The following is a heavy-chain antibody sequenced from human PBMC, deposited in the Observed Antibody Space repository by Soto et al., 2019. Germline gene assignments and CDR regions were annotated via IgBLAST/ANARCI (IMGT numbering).Heavy chain of an antibody. CDR2: ISGSGHST. Sequence: EVQLVESGGGLVQPGGTLRISCAASGFTFTSYAMSWVRQAPGKGLEWVSAISGSGHSTYYADSVKGRFTIFRDNSKNTLYLLMNNLGVEDTAVYYCAKCPYYYDDRGYYYRAFDVWGQGTMVTVSS. V-gene: IGHV3-23*04. J-gene: IGHJ3*01. CDR1: GFTFTSYA. D-gene: IGHD3-22*01. CDR3: AKCPYYYDDRGYYYRAFDV.